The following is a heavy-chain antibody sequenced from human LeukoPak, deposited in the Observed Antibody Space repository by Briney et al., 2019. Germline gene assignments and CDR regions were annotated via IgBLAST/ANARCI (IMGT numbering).Heavy chain of an antibody. CDR2: ISAYNGNT. CDR1: GYTFTSYG. D-gene: IGHD3-9*01. V-gene: IGHV1-18*04. Sequence: ASVKVSCKASGYTFTSYGISWVRQAPGQGLEWMGWISAYNGNTNDAQKLQGRVTMTTDTSTSTAYMELRSLRSDDTAVYYCARDRTPYYDILTGPHWFDPWGQGTLVTVSS. CDR3: ARDRTPYYDILTGPHWFDP. J-gene: IGHJ5*02.